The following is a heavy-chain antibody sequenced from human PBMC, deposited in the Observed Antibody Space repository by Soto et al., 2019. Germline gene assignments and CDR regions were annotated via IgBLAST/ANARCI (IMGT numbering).Heavy chain of an antibody. CDR1: GFTFGSYG. CDR2: ISYDGSNK. D-gene: IGHD5-18*01. Sequence: GGSLRLSCAASGFTFGSYGMHWVRQAPGKGLEWVAVISYDGSNKYYADSVKGRFTISRDNSKNTLYLQMNSLRAEDTAVYYCAKDVAVDTAMVGPFDYWGQGTLVTVSS. V-gene: IGHV3-30*18. CDR3: AKDVAVDTAMVGPFDY. J-gene: IGHJ4*02.